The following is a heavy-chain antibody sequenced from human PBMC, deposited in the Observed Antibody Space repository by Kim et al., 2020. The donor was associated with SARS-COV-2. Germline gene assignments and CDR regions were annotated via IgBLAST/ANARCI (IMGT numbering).Heavy chain of an antibody. V-gene: IGHV3-11*06. J-gene: IGHJ5*02. Sequence: TCYADSVRGRFTISRDNGKNTLYLQMNSLRAEDTAVYYCARGGHVAEFDPWGQGTLVTVSS. CDR2: T. D-gene: IGHD1-26*01. CDR3: ARGGHVAEFDP.